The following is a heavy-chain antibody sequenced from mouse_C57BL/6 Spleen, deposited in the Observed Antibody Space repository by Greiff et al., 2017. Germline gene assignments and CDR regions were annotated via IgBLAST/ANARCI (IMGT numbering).Heavy chain of an antibody. Sequence: QVQLQQPGAELVRPGSSVKLSCKASGYTFTSYWMDWVKQRPGQGLEWIGNIYPFDSETHYNQKFKDKATLTVDKSSSTAYMQLSSLTSEDSAVYYCALDYGYYFDYWGQGTTLTVSS. D-gene: IGHD2-4*01. CDR3: ALDYGYYFDY. V-gene: IGHV1-61*01. CDR1: GYTFTSYW. J-gene: IGHJ2*01. CDR2: IYPFDSET.